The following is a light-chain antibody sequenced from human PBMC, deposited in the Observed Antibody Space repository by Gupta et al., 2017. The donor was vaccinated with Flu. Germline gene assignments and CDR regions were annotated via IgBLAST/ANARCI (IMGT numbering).Light chain of an antibody. CDR3: QQYNKWPRT. Sequence: GEGATLACRASQRVSSYVAWYQQRPGQAPRLLIYGASTRATGFPARFSGSGSGTEFTLTISSLQSEDFAVYYCQQYNKWPRTFGRGTKVEIK. J-gene: IGKJ1*01. V-gene: IGKV3-15*01. CDR1: QRVSSY. CDR2: GAS.